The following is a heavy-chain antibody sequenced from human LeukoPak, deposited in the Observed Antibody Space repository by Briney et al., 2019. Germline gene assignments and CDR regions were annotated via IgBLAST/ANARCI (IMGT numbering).Heavy chain of an antibody. V-gene: IGHV3-64*01. Sequence: GGSLRLSCAASGFTFSSYAMHWVRQAPGKGLEYVSAISSNGGSTYYANSVKGRFTISRDNSKNTLYLQMGSLRAEDMAVYYCAREGWGASSSWYSEPTPYFDYWGQGTLVTVSS. CDR2: ISSNGGST. CDR1: GFTFSSYA. CDR3: AREGWGASSSWYSEPTPYFDY. D-gene: IGHD6-13*01. J-gene: IGHJ4*02.